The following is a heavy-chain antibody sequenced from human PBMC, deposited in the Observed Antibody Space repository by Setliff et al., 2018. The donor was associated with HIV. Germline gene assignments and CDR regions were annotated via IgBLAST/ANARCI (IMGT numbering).Heavy chain of an antibody. CDR3: ARDREAEGDAFDI. CDR1: GGTFSRDA. V-gene: IGHV1-69*13. Sequence: GASVKVSCKASGGTFSRDAISWVRQAPGQGLEWMGGIISMFGTANYAQKFQGRVTITADESTNTAYMELSSLRSEDTAVYYCARDREAEGDAFDIWGQGTMVTVSS. CDR2: IISMFGTA. J-gene: IGHJ3*02. D-gene: IGHD3-10*01.